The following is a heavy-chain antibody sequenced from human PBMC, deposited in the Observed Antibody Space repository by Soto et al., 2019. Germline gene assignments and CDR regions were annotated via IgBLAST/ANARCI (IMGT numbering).Heavy chain of an antibody. Sequence: DVQLVESEGGLVKPGESLRLSCAVSGIRFIDAWMNWVRQAPGKGLEWVGRIKSKGSGGTTDYAAPVKGRFTISRDDSTNTVYLQMDSLQIGDTAVYFCVWQSDFIGAWRWGQGNLVTVSS. V-gene: IGHV3-15*07. CDR1: GIRFIDAW. CDR2: IKSKGSGGTT. J-gene: IGHJ4*02. CDR3: VWQSDFIGAWR. D-gene: IGHD1-26*01.